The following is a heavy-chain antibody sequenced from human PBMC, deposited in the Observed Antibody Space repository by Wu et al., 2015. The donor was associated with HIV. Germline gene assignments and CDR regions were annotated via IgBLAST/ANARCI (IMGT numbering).Heavy chain of an antibody. CDR1: GGTFTDYP. J-gene: IGHJ5*02. CDR3: AREAVGATSWFDP. D-gene: IGHD1-26*01. V-gene: IGHV1-69*05. Sequence: QVQLVQSGAEVKKPGSSVKVSCKSSGGTFTDYPISWVRQAPGQGLEWVGGIIPIFGTANYAQKFQGRVTITTDESTSTAYMELNSLRSEDTAVYYCAREAVGATSWFDPWGQGTLVTVSS. CDR2: IIPIFGTA.